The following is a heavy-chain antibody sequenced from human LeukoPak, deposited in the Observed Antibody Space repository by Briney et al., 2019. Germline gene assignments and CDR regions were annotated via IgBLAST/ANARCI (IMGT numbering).Heavy chain of an antibody. J-gene: IGHJ4*02. CDR1: GGSISSYY. D-gene: IGHD3/OR15-3a*01. Sequence: PSETLSLTCTVSGGSISSYYWSWIRQPPGKGLEWIGEINHSGSTNYNPSLKSRVTISVDTSKNQFSLKLSSVTAADMAVYYCARGFLDGDDYWGQGTLVTVSS. CDR3: ARGFLDGDDY. CDR2: INHSGST. V-gene: IGHV4-34*01.